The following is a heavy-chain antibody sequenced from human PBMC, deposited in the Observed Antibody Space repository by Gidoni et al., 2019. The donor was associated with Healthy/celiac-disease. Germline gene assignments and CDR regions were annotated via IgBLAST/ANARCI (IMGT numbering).Heavy chain of an antibody. V-gene: IGHV1-69*01. CDR3: ARCDCSSTSCYRPLTYYYYGMDV. CDR2: IIPIFGTA. Sequence: QVQLVQSGAEVKKPGSSVKVSCKASGGTFSSYAISWVRQAPGQGLEWMGGIIPIFGTANYAQKFQCRVTITADESTSTAYMELSILRSEDTAVYYCARCDCSSTSCYRPLTYYYYGMDVWGQGTTVTVSS. J-gene: IGHJ6*02. CDR1: GGTFSSYA. D-gene: IGHD2-2*01.